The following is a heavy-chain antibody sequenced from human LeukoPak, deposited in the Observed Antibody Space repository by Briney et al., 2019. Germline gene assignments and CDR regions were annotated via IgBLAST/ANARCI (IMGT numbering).Heavy chain of an antibody. CDR3: ARDLSRHIVVVTAMDY. D-gene: IGHD2-21*02. CDR2: ISYDGSNK. Sequence: GGSLRLSCAASGFPFSSYAMHWVRQAPGKGLEWVAVISYDGSNKYYADSVKGRFTISRDNSKNTLYLQMNSLRAEDTAVYYCARDLSRHIVVVTAMDYWGQGTLVTVSS. CDR1: GFPFSSYA. J-gene: IGHJ4*02. V-gene: IGHV3-30-3*01.